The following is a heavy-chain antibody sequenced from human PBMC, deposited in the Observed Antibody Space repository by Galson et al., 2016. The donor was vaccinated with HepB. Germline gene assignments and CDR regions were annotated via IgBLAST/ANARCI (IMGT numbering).Heavy chain of an antibody. Sequence: LVKPTQTLTLTCTFPGFSLSTSGVGVGWIRQPPGKALEWLALIYWDDDKRYSPSLKRRLTITKDTSKNQVVLTMTNMDPVDTATYYCAPYYYDRSGYYFRTQGYFDYWGQGTLVTVSS. CDR3: APYYYDRSGYYFRTQGYFDY. D-gene: IGHD3-22*01. J-gene: IGHJ4*02. V-gene: IGHV2-5*02. CDR1: GFSLSTSGVG. CDR2: IYWDDDK.